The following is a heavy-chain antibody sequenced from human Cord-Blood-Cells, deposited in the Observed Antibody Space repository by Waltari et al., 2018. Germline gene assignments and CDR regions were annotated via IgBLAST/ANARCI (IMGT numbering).Heavy chain of an antibody. CDR2: FDPEDGET. J-gene: IGHJ4*02. Sequence: QVQLVQSGAEVKKPGASVKVSCQVSGYTITELHMHWVPQAPGKGLEWRGGFDPEDGETIYAQKFQCRVTMTEDTSTDTAYMELSSLRSEDTAVYYCATLFLRYSSSWVDYWGQGTLVTVSS. D-gene: IGHD6-13*01. CDR3: ATLFLRYSSSWVDY. V-gene: IGHV1-24*01. CDR1: GYTITELH.